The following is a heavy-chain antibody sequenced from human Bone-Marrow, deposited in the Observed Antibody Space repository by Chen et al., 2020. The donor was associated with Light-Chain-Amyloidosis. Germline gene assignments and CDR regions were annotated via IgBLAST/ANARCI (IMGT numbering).Heavy chain of an antibody. J-gene: IGHJ6*02. CDR2: INRSGRSI. CDR3: AKGVEIRRGCYYGMDV. D-gene: IGHD1-1*01. CDR1: GFSFSDYS. Sequence: HLVESGGGLVQPGGSLRLSCAGSGFSFSDYSMNWVRQAPGKGLEWLSYINRSGRSIHYADSVKGRITISRDNGKNSLYLQMNSLRAEDTAVYYCAKGVEIRRGCYYGMDVWGQGTTVTVSS. V-gene: IGHV3-48*01.